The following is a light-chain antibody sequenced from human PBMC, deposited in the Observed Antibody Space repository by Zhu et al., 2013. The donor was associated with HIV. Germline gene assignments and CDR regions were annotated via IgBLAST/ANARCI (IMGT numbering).Light chain of an antibody. J-gene: IGKJ5*01. CDR1: QGITTS. CDR3: QQYYSYSPIT. V-gene: IGKV1-8*01. Sequence: AIRMTQSPSSLSASTGDRVTITCRASQGITTSLAWYQQKPGKAPKLLVYDASTFQDGVPSRFNASGSGTDFTLTINCLQSEDFATYFCQQYYSYSPITFGQGTRLDI. CDR2: DAS.